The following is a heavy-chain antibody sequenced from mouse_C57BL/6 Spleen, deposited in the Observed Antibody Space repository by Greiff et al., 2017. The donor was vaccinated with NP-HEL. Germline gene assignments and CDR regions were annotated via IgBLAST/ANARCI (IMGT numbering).Heavy chain of an antibody. V-gene: IGHV3-6*01. J-gene: IGHJ2*01. CDR2: ISYDGSN. D-gene: IGHD2-5*01. CDR3: ARESYSNYFDY. CDR1: GYSITSGYY. Sequence: EVQRVESGPGLVKPSQSLSLTCSVTGYSITSGYYWNWIRQFPGNKLEWMGYISYDGSNNYNPSLKNRISITRDTSKNQFFLKLNSVTTEDTATYYCARESYSNYFDYWGQGTTLTVSS.